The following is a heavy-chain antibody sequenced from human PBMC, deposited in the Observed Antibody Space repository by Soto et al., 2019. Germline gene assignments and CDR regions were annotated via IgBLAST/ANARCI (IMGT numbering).Heavy chain of an antibody. V-gene: IGHV4-30-4*01. CDR1: GGSISSGDYY. Sequence: SETLSLTCTVSGGSISSGDYYWSWIRQPPGKGLEWIGYIYYSGSTYYNPSLKSRVTISVDTSKNQFSLKLSSVTAADTAVYYCARGKRSPKLLNKRTLVAAFDYWGQGTLVTVSS. CDR2: IYYSGST. D-gene: IGHD5-12*01. J-gene: IGHJ4*02. CDR3: ARGKRSPKLLNKRTLVAAFDY.